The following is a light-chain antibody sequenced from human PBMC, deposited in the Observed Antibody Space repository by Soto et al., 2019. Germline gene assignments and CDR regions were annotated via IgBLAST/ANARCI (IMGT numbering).Light chain of an antibody. CDR3: TSYTDRQSYL. CDR1: SSDIGSYNH. Sequence: QSALTQPASVSGSPGQSITISCSGTSSDIGSYNHVAWYQQFPGKSPKLMIYAVSDRPAGVSDRFSGSKSGIKASLTISGLPTEDEADYNCTSYTDRQSYLFGTGTKVTVL. CDR2: AVS. J-gene: IGLJ1*01. V-gene: IGLV2-14*03.